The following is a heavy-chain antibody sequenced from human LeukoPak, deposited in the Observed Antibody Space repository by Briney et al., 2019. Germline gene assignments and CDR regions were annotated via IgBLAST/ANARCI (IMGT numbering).Heavy chain of an antibody. Sequence: GGSLRLSCAASGFTFDDYAMHWVRQAPGKGLEWVSAISGSGGSTYYADSVKGRFTISRDNSKNTLYLQMNSLRAEDTAVYYCAQDLSSIGLDNWGQGTLVTVSS. D-gene: IGHD2/OR15-2a*01. CDR3: AQDLSSIGLDN. J-gene: IGHJ4*02. CDR2: ISGSGGST. V-gene: IGHV3-23*01. CDR1: GFTFDDYA.